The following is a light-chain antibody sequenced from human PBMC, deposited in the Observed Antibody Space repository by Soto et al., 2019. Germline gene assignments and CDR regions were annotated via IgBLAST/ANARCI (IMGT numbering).Light chain of an antibody. J-gene: IGLJ3*02. CDR2: DVS. CDR1: SSDVGAYNY. Sequence: QSVLTQPRSVSGSPGQSVTISCTGTSSDVGAYNYVSWYQQHPGKVPKLMIYDVSRRPSGVPDRFSGSKSGNTASLIISGLQADDEADYYCCSYAGSYTLVFGGGTKVTVL. V-gene: IGLV2-11*01. CDR3: CSYAGSYTLV.